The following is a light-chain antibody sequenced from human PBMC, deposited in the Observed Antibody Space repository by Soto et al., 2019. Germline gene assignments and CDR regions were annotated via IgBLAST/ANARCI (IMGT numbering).Light chain of an antibody. CDR3: SSYAGNNTFRV. CDR2: EVT. CDR1: SSDVGGYDY. J-gene: IGLJ1*01. V-gene: IGLV2-8*01. Sequence: QSVLTQPPSASGSPGQSVTISCIGTSSDVGGYDYVSWYQQHPGKAPKLIISEVTKRPSGVPDRFSGSKSGNTASLTVSGLQAEDEADYSCSSYAGNNTFRVVVTGTKVTV.